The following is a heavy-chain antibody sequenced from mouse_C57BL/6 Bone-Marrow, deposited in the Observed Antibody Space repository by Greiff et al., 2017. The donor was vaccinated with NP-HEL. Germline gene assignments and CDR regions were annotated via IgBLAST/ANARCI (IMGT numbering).Heavy chain of an antibody. CDR2: INPNYGTT. Sequence: SGPELVKPGASVKISCKASGYSFTDYNMNWVKQSNGKSLEWIGVINPNYGTTSYNQKFKGKATLTVDQSSSTAYMQLNSLTSEDSAVYYCARETYYDYLYYAMDYWGQGTSVTVSS. J-gene: IGHJ4*01. D-gene: IGHD2-4*01. CDR1: GYSFTDYN. CDR3: ARETYYDYLYYAMDY. V-gene: IGHV1-39*01.